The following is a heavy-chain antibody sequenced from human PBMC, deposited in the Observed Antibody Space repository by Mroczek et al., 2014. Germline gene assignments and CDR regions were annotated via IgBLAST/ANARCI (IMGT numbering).Heavy chain of an antibody. Sequence: QVQLVESGPGLVKPSQTLSLTCTVSGGSISSGSYYWSWIRQPAGKGLEWIGRIYTSGSTNYNPSLKSRVTISVDTSKNQFSLKLSSVTAADTAVYYCARAPGRDGPVGGMDVWGQGTTVTVSS. CDR1: GGSISSGSYY. CDR2: IYTSGST. D-gene: IGHD5-24*01. CDR3: ARAPGRDGPVGGMDV. J-gene: IGHJ6*02. V-gene: IGHV4-61*02.